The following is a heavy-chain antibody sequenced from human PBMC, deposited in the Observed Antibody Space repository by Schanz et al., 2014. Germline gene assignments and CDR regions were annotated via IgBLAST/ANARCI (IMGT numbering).Heavy chain of an antibody. CDR2: MYINSGST. J-gene: IGHJ2*01. V-gene: IGHV3-53*01. CDR1: GFTVNTNY. Sequence: EVQLVESGGGLIQPGGSLRLSCAVSGFTVNTNYMSWVRQAPGKGLEWISSMYINSGSTQYADSVKGRFTISRDNSKNTLYLQMNNLRAEDTAVYYCPREMGSALLRYFDLWGRGTLVTVSS. CDR3: PREMGSALLRYFDL. D-gene: IGHD1-26*01.